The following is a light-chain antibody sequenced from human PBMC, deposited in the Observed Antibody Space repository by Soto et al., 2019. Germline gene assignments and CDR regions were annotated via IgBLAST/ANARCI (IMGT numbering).Light chain of an antibody. CDR2: DAS. CDR1: QSVGSS. V-gene: IGKV3-11*01. J-gene: IGKJ5*01. Sequence: VLMQSPGSRFVSQEERATLSCRASQSVGSSLAWYQQKPGQAPRLLIYDASNRATGIPARFSGSGSGTDFTLTISSLEPEDVAVYYCQHRSNWPPGITFGQGTRLDI. CDR3: QHRSNWPPGIT.